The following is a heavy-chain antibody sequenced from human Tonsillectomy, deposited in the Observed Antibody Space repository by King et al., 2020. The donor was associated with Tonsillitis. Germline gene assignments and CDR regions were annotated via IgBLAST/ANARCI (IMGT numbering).Heavy chain of an antibody. D-gene: IGHD4-11*01. CDR3: TRGDDYRKTGY. CDR1: GGSFRGYY. CDR2: NNHRGST. V-gene: IGHV4-34*01. J-gene: IGHJ4*02. Sequence: VQLQQWGAGLLKPSETLSLTCAVYGGSFRGYYWTWIRQPPGKGLEWIGENNHRGSTKHHPSLKSRVPISEDTSKNQFSLRLNSVTAADTAVYYCTRGDDYRKTGYWGQGTLVTVSS.